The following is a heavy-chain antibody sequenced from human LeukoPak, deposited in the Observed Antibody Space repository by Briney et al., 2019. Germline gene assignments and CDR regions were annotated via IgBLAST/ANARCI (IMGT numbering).Heavy chain of an antibody. J-gene: IGHJ4*02. CDR3: AKTGGPGYGPLDY. CDR2: IWYDGSNK. D-gene: IGHD2-8*02. Sequence: GGSLRLSCAASGFTFSSYGMHWVRQAPGKGLEWVAVIWYDGSNKYYADSVKGRFTISRDNSKNTLYLQMNSLRAEDTAVYYCAKTGGPGYGPLDYWGQGTLVAVSS. CDR1: GFTFSSYG. V-gene: IGHV3-33*06.